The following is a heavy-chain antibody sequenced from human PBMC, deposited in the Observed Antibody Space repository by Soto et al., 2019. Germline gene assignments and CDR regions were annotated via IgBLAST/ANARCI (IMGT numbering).Heavy chain of an antibody. D-gene: IGHD2-8*01. V-gene: IGHV4-39*01. CDR1: GGSISSSSYY. CDR3: ASIKDIVLMVYAIDAFDI. J-gene: IGHJ3*02. Sequence: QLQLQESGPGLVKPSETLSLTCTVSGGSISSSSYYWGWIRQPPGKGLEWIGSIYYIGSTYYNPSLKSRVTISVDTSKNQFSLKLSSVTAADTAVYYCASIKDIVLMVYAIDAFDIWGQGTMVTVSS. CDR2: IYYIGST.